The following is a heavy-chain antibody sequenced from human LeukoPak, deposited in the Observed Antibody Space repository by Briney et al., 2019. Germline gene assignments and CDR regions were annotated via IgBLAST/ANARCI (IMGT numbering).Heavy chain of an antibody. V-gene: IGHV1-69*06. CDR3: ARDLYSSGWYTNWFDP. J-gene: IGHJ5*02. CDR2: IIPIFGTA. CDR1: GGTFSSYA. D-gene: IGHD6-19*01. Sequence: EASVKVSCKASGGTFSSYAISWVRQDPGQGLEWMGGIIPIFGTANYAQKFQGRVTITADKSTSTAYMELSSLRSEDTAVYYCARDLYSSGWYTNWFDPWGQGTLVTVSS.